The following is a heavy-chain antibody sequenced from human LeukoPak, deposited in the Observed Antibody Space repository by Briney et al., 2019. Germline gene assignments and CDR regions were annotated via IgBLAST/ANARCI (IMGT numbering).Heavy chain of an antibody. J-gene: IGHJ5*02. CDR2: IVVGSGNT. CDR3: ARDEWELPLVSWFDP. Sequence: SVKVSCKASGFTFTSSAVQWVRQARGQRLEWIGWIVVGSGNTNYAQKFQERVTITRDMSTSTAYMELSSLRSEDTAVYYCARDEWELPLVSWFDPWGQGTLVTVSS. D-gene: IGHD1-26*01. V-gene: IGHV1-58*01. CDR1: GFTFTSSA.